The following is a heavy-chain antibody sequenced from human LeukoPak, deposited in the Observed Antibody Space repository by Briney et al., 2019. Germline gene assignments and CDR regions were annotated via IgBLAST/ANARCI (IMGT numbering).Heavy chain of an antibody. CDR1: DYSISSGYY. Sequence: SETLSLTCTVSDYSISSGYYWGWIRQPPGKGLEWIGSISHSGNTYYNPSLKSRVTISVDTSKNHFSLNLTSVTAADTAVYYCATHNTIFGGDDPWGQGTQVTVSS. D-gene: IGHD3-3*01. J-gene: IGHJ5*02. CDR2: ISHSGNT. V-gene: IGHV4-38-2*02. CDR3: ATHNTIFGGDDP.